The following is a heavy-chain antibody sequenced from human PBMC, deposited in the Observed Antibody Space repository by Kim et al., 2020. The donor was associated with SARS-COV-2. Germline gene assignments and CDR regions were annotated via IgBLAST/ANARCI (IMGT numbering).Heavy chain of an antibody. CDR2: ISGSGGST. J-gene: IGHJ3*02. D-gene: IGHD3-22*01. CDR3: AKDVAYYDSSGSKAAFDI. V-gene: IGHV3-23*01. Sequence: GGSLRLSCAASGFTFSSYAMSWVRQAPGKGLEWVSAISGSGGSTYYADSVKGRFTISRDNSKNTLYLQMNSLRAEDTAVYYCAKDVAYYDSSGSKAAFDIWGQGTMVTVSS. CDR1: GFTFSSYA.